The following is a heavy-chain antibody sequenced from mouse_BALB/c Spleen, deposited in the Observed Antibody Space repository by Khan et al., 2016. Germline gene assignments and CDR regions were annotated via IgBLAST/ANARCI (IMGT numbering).Heavy chain of an antibody. V-gene: IGHV1S34*01. CDR3: ARDWDYAMDY. J-gene: IGHJ4*01. CDR1: GYSFTGYY. Sequence: LVKTGASVKISCKASGYSFTGYYMHWVKQSHGKSLEWIGYISCYNGATSYNQNFKGKATFTVDTSSSTAYMQFNSLTSEDSAVNYCARDWDYAMDYWGQGTSVTVSS. CDR2: ISCYNGAT. D-gene: IGHD4-1*01.